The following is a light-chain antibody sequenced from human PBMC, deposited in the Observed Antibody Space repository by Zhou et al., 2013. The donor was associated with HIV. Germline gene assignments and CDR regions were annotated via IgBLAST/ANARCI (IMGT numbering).Light chain of an antibody. J-gene: IGKJ4*01. CDR3: QQTYSVPVT. CDR1: QSISSY. V-gene: IGKV1-39*01. CDR2: AAS. Sequence: DIQMTQSPSSLSASVGDRVTITCRASQSISSYLNWYQQKPGKAPKLLIYAASSLQSGVPSRFSGSGSGTDFTLTISSLQPEDFATYYCQQTYSVPVTFGGGTK.